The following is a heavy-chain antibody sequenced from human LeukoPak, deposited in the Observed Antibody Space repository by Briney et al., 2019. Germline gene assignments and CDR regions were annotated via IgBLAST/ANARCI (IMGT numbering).Heavy chain of an antibody. V-gene: IGHV4-61*02. CDR2: IYSSGST. Sequence: SETLSLTCTVSSGSISSGTYYWSWIRQPAGKGLEWIGRIYSSGSTNYNPSLKSRVTISVDTSKNQFSLKLSSVTAADTAVYYCARDRCGGDCYSEGWFDPWGQGTLVTVSS. CDR1: SGSISSGTYY. CDR3: ARDRCGGDCYSEGWFDP. D-gene: IGHD2-21*02. J-gene: IGHJ5*02.